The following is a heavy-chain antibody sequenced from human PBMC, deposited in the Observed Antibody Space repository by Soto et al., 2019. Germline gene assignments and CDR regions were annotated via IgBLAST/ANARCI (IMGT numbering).Heavy chain of an antibody. J-gene: IGHJ1*01. V-gene: IGHV3-23*01. CDR2: IRGGGVYT. CDR3: AKGNGCSGCCTREDG. CDR1: GFSFSYYG. D-gene: IGHD2-15*01. Sequence: EVQLLESGGGLVQSGGSLRLSCAASGFSFSYYGLNWVRQAPGKGLEWVAGIRGGGVYTYYADSVKGRFTISRDNPKNTLHLQMNSLRAEDTGVYYCAKGNGCSGCCTREDGGGQGTVVPVSS.